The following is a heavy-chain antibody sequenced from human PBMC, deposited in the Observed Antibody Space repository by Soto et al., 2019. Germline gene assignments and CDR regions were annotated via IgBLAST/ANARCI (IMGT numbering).Heavy chain of an antibody. CDR2: IYPGDSDT. Sequence: GESLKISCKGSGYSFTSYWIGWVRQMPGKGLEWMGIIYPGDSDTRYSPSFQGQVTISADKSISTAYLQWSSLKASDTAMYYCARHLVATIEDYYYYYMDVWGKGTTVTVSS. V-gene: IGHV5-51*01. J-gene: IGHJ6*03. CDR1: GYSFTSYW. CDR3: ARHLVATIEDYYYYYMDV. D-gene: IGHD5-12*01.